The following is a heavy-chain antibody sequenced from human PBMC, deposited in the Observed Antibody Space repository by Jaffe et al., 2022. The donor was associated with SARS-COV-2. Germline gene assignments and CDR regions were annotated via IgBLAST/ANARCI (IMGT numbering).Heavy chain of an antibody. V-gene: IGHV3-23*04. Sequence: EVQLVESGGGLVQPGGSLRLSCAASGFTFSSYAMSWVRQAPGEGLEWVSTIRSSGVDTYYADSVKGRFTVSRDNSKNTLYLQMNSLRAQDTAVYYCANLRIAGAARPVDWFDPWGQGTLVTVSS. CDR2: IRSSGVDT. CDR1: GFTFSSYA. J-gene: IGHJ5*02. D-gene: IGHD6-13*01. CDR3: ANLRIAGAARPVDWFDP.